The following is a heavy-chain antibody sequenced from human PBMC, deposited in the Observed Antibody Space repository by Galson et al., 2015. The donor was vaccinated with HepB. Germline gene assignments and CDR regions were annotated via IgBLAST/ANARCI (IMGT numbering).Heavy chain of an antibody. CDR2: INPSGGST. D-gene: IGHD2-15*01. V-gene: IGHV1-46*01. CDR1: GYTFTSYY. J-gene: IGHJ4*02. CDR3: ARDGGSALGYCSGGSCYSLDY. Sequence: SVKVSCKASGYTFTSYYMHWVRQAPGQGLEWMGIINPSGGSTSYAQKFQGRVTMTRDTSTSTVYMELSSLRSEDTAVYYCARDGGSALGYCSGGSCYSLDYWGQGTLVTVSS.